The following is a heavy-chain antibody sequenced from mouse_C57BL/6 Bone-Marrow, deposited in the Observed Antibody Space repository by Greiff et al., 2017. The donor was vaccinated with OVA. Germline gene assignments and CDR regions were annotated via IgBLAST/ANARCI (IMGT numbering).Heavy chain of an antibody. J-gene: IGHJ2*01. Sequence: QVQLKESGAELARPGASVKLSCKASGYTFTSYGISWVKQRTGQGLEWIGEIYPRSGNTYYNEKFKGKATLTADKSSSTAYMELRSLTSEDSAVYFCAIYYDYYFDYWGQGTTLTVSS. CDR1: GYTFTSYG. V-gene: IGHV1-81*01. D-gene: IGHD2-4*01. CDR2: IYPRSGNT. CDR3: AIYYDYYFDY.